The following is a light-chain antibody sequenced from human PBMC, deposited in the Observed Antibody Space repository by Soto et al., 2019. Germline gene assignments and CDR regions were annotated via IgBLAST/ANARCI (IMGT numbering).Light chain of an antibody. CDR1: QSVGSL. Sequence: DIQMTQSPSSLSASVGDRVTITCRASQSVGSLLNWFQQKPGKAPKLLIYAASTLQSGAPSRFRGSGAGTDFTLIISSLQPEDFATYYWQQSYSLPYTFGQGTKLEI. J-gene: IGKJ2*01. CDR3: QQSYSLPYT. CDR2: AAS. V-gene: IGKV1-39*01.